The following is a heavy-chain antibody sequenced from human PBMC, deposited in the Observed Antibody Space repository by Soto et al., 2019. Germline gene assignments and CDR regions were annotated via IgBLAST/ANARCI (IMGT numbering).Heavy chain of an antibody. CDR2: INPSGGST. CDR1: GYTFTSYY. Sequence: ASVKVSCKASGYTFTSYYMHCVRQAPGQGLEWMGIINPSGGSTSYAQKFQGRVTMTRDTSTSTVYMELSSLRSEDTAVYYCARTDILTGYYMGAFDIWGQGTMVTVSS. D-gene: IGHD3-9*01. J-gene: IGHJ3*02. CDR3: ARTDILTGYYMGAFDI. V-gene: IGHV1-46*01.